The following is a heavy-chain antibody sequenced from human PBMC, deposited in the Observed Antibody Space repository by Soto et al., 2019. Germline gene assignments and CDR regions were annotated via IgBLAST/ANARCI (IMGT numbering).Heavy chain of an antibody. D-gene: IGHD3-3*01. CDR1: GFTFSSYA. V-gene: IGHV3-30-3*01. CDR3: AREIRFREWLSGPRFDY. Sequence: QVQLVESGGGVVQPGRSLRLSCAASGFTFSSYAMHWVRQAPGKGLEWVAVISYDGSNKYYADSVKGRFTISRDNSKSTLYLEMNSLRAEDTAVYYCAREIRFREWLSGPRFDYWGKGTLVTVSS. J-gene: IGHJ4*02. CDR2: ISYDGSNK.